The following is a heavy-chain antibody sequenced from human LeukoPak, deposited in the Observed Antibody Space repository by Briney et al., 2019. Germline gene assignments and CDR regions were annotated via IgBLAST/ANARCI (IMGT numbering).Heavy chain of an antibody. CDR3: ARRLSGNSTDYYYYYGMDV. Sequence: PSETLSLTCTVSGGSISSSSYYWGWIRQPPGKGLEWIGSIYYSGSTYYNPSLKSRVTISVDTSKNQFSLKLSSVTAADTAVYYCARRLSGNSTDYYYYYGMDVWGQGTTVTVSS. V-gene: IGHV4-39*01. CDR2: IYYSGST. CDR1: GGSISSSSYY. D-gene: IGHD1-14*01. J-gene: IGHJ6*02.